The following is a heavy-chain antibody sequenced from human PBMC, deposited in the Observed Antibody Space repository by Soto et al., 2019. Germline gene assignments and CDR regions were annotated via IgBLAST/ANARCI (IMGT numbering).Heavy chain of an antibody. CDR2: ISGSGGSK. Sequence: GGSLRLSCAASGFTFSSYAMSWVRQAPGKGLEWVSAISGSGGSKYYADPVKGRLTISRDNSKNTLYLQMNSLRAEDTAVYYCAKDLALGYCSGGSCFGRQINYWGQGTLVTVSS. J-gene: IGHJ4*02. V-gene: IGHV3-23*01. D-gene: IGHD2-15*01. CDR1: GFTFSSYA. CDR3: AKDLALGYCSGGSCFGRQINY.